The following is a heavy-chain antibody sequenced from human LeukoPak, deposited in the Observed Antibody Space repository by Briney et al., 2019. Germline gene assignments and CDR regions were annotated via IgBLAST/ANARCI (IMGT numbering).Heavy chain of an antibody. D-gene: IGHD1-14*01. CDR2: IGPTGSDR. Sequence: GGSLRLSCTASGLTFSTSGFNCVRQATGRGLEWVASIGPTGSDRYHADSIKGRFTISRDNPTNFLYLQMNSLRAEDTAVYYCATETNGRHYDYWGQGTLLTVSS. V-gene: IGHV3-21*06. CDR1: GLTFSTSG. J-gene: IGHJ4*02. CDR3: ATETNGRHYDY.